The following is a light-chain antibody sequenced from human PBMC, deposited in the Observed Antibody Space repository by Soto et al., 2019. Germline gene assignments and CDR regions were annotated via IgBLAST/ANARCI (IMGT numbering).Light chain of an antibody. Sequence: QSALTQPASVSGSPGQSITISCTGTSSDIGGYNYVSWYRQHPGKAPKLMIYEVRNRPSEVSNRFSGSKSGNTASLTISGLQAEDEADYYCSSYRSSSILVFGTGTKVTAL. J-gene: IGLJ1*01. CDR2: EVR. CDR1: SSDIGGYNY. V-gene: IGLV2-14*01. CDR3: SSYRSSSILV.